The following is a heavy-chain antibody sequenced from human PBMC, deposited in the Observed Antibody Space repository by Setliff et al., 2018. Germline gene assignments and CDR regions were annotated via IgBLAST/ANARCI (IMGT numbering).Heavy chain of an antibody. D-gene: IGHD3-16*01. CDR3: VRNPLGPEASTPGGY. J-gene: IGHJ4*02. CDR1: GYSFISYD. CDR2: MNPERDNT. V-gene: IGHV1-8*01. Sequence: ASVKVSCKASGYSFISYDINWVRQAPGQGLEWMGWMNPERDNTGYAQKFQGRVTMTGRASINTAYMELTSLTSEDTAVYYCVRNPLGPEASTPGGYWGQGTLVTVSS.